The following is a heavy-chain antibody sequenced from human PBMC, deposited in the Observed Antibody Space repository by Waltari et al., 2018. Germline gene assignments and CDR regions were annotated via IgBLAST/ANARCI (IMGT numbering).Heavy chain of an antibody. J-gene: IGHJ4*02. CDR1: GFTFSSYG. Sequence: QVQLVESGGGVVQPGRSLRLSCAASGFTFSSYGMHWVRQAPGKGLEWVAVIWYDGRNKYYADSVKGRFTISRDNSKNTLYLQMNSLRAEDTAVYYCAKNSIRSIAARPDYWGQGTLVTVSS. CDR3: AKNSIRSIAARPDY. CDR2: IWYDGRNK. D-gene: IGHD6-6*01. V-gene: IGHV3-33*06.